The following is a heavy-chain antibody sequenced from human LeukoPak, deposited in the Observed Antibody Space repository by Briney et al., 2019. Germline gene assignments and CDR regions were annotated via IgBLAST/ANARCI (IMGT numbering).Heavy chain of an antibody. Sequence: SETLSLTCTVSGGSISSYYWSWIRQPAGKGLEWIGRIYTSGSTNYNPSLKSRVTMSVDTSKNQFSLKLSSVTAADPAVYYCARVLRFLEWSLSWFDPWGQGTLVTVSS. CDR1: GGSISSYY. J-gene: IGHJ5*02. V-gene: IGHV4-4*07. D-gene: IGHD3-3*01. CDR2: IYTSGST. CDR3: ARVLRFLEWSLSWFDP.